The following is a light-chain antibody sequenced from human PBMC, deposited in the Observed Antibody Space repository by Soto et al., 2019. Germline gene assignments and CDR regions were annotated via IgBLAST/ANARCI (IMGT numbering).Light chain of an antibody. CDR1: QSVSSSY. CDR2: GAS. CDR3: QSYTTSPPWLT. J-gene: IGKJ4*01. V-gene: IGKV3-20*01. Sequence: EIVLTQSPGTLSLYPGERATLSCRASQSVSSSYLGWYQQKPGQAPRLLIYGASNRATGIPDRFSGSGSGTDFTLTISRLEPEDFAVYYCQSYTTSPPWLTFGGGTKVEI.